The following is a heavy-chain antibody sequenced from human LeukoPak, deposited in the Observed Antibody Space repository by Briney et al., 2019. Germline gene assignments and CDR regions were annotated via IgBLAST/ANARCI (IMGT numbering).Heavy chain of an antibody. CDR2: ISSSSTI. CDR1: GFTFSSYS. D-gene: IGHD5-24*01. V-gene: IGHV3-48*01. Sequence: QSGGSLRLSCAASGFTFSSYSMNWVRQAPGKGLEWVSYISSSSTIYYADSVKGRFTISRDNAKNSLYLQMNSLRAEDTAVYYCAKSGYNRFDYWGQGTRVTVSS. CDR3: AKSGYNRFDY. J-gene: IGHJ4*02.